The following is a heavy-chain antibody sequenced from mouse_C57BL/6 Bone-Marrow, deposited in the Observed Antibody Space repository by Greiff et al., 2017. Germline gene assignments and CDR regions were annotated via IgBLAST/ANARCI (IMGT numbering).Heavy chain of an antibody. CDR1: GFTFSSYA. V-gene: IGHV5-4*01. Sequence: EVQLVESGGGLVKPGGSLKLSCAASGFTFSSYAMSWVRQTPEKRLEWVATISDGGSYTYYPDNVKGRFTISSDNAKNNLYLQMSHLKSEDTAMYYCAREGYYYGSTRFAYWGQGTLVTVSA. CDR3: AREGYYYGSTRFAY. J-gene: IGHJ3*01. CDR2: ISDGGSYT. D-gene: IGHD1-1*01.